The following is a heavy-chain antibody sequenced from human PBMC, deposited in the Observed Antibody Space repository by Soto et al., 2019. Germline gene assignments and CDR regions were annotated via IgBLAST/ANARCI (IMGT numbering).Heavy chain of an antibody. CDR3: ARYLPYSNQPPI. CDR2: IIPILGIA. J-gene: IGHJ4*02. V-gene: IGHV1-69*02. CDR1: GGTFSSYT. Sequence: GASVKVSCKASGGTFSSYTISWVRQAPGQGLEWMGRIIPILGIANYAQKFQGRVTITADKSTSTAYMELSSLRSEDTAVYYCARYLPYSNQPPIWGQGTLVTVSS. D-gene: IGHD4-4*01.